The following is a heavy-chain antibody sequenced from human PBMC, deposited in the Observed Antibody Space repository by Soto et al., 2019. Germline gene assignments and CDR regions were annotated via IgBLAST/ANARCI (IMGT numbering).Heavy chain of an antibody. V-gene: IGHV1-69*06. Sequence: QVQLVQSGAEVKKPGSSVKVSCKASGGTFSSYAISWVRQAPGQGLEWMGGIIPIFGTANYAQKFQGRVTITADKSTSTAYMELSSLISEDTAVYYGARVNTAMGGFDYWGQGTLVTVSS. CDR1: GGTFSSYA. D-gene: IGHD5-18*01. J-gene: IGHJ4*02. CDR2: IIPIFGTA. CDR3: ARVNTAMGGFDY.